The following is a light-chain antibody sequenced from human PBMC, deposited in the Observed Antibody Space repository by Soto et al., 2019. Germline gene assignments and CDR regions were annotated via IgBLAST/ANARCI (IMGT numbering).Light chain of an antibody. J-gene: IGKJ4*01. CDR2: DAS. Sequence: DIQMTQSPSSLSASVGDRVTITCQASQDISNYLNWYQQKPGKAPKILIYDASVLEAGVPSRFSGGGSGTHFTLTISSLQAEDVATYYCQQFDNLPLTFGGGTKVVIK. CDR1: QDISNY. V-gene: IGKV1-33*01. CDR3: QQFDNLPLT.